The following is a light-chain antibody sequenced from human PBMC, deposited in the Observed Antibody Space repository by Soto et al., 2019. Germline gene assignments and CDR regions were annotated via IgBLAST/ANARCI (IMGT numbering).Light chain of an antibody. V-gene: IGLV2-14*01. CDR3: SSYTRSSTQV. CDR2: EVS. CDR1: SSDVGAYNY. Sequence: QSVLTQPASVSGSPGQSITISCTGTSSDVGAYNYVSWYQVHPCKAPTLIISEVSNRPSGVSSRFSGSKSTNTASLTISGLRPEDEAEYYCSSYTRSSTQVFGTGIKLTVL. J-gene: IGLJ1*01.